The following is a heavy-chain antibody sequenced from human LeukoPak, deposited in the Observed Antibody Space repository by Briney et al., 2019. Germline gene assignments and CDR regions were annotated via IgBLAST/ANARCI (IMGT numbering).Heavy chain of an antibody. V-gene: IGHV3-43D*03. Sequence: PGGSLRLSCAASGFTFDDYAMHWVRQAPGKGLEWVSLITWDGDSTYYADSVKGRFTISRDNSKNYLYLQMNSLRAEDTALYYCAKEHFDYWGQGTLVTVSS. CDR2: ITWDGDST. CDR3: AKEHFDY. CDR1: GFTFDDYA. J-gene: IGHJ4*02.